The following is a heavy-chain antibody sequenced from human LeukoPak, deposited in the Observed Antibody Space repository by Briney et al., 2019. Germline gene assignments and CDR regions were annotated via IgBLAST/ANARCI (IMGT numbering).Heavy chain of an antibody. D-gene: IGHD5-18*01. J-gene: IGHJ4*02. CDR2: INPNSGGT. V-gene: IGHV1-2*02. CDR1: GYTFTVYY. Sequence: ASVKVSCKASGYTFTVYYMHWVRQAPGQGLEWMGWINPNSGGTNYAQKFQGRVTMTRDTSISTAYMELSRLRSDDTALYYCARGSIQLWLLEYWGQGTLVTVSS. CDR3: ARGSIQLWLLEY.